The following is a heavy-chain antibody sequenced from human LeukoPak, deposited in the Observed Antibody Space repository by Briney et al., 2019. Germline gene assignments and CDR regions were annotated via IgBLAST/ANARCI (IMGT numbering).Heavy chain of an antibody. CDR1: GYTFTSHG. CDR3: ARGPSLLHYYYDSSGLDY. J-gene: IGHJ4*02. Sequence: ASVKVSCKAPGYTFTSHGISWVRQAPGQGLEWMGWISTYNGNTNYAQKLQGRVSMTTDTSTSTAYMELRSLRSDDTAVYYCARGPSLLHYYYDSSGLDYWGQGTLVTVSS. V-gene: IGHV1-18*01. CDR2: ISTYNGNT. D-gene: IGHD3-22*01.